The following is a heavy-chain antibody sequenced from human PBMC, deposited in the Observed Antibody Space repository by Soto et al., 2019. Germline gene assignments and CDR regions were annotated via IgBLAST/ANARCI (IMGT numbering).Heavy chain of an antibody. Sequence: QVQLVESGGGVVQPGRSLRLSCAASGFTFRSYAMHWVRQAPGKGLEWVAVISYDGSNKYYADSVKGRFTISRDNSKNTLYLQMNSLRAEDTAVYYCARDQGIAAAGTFYYYYGMDVWGQGTTVTVSS. CDR1: GFTFRSYA. D-gene: IGHD6-13*01. J-gene: IGHJ6*02. CDR3: ARDQGIAAAGTFYYYYGMDV. V-gene: IGHV3-30-3*01. CDR2: ISYDGSNK.